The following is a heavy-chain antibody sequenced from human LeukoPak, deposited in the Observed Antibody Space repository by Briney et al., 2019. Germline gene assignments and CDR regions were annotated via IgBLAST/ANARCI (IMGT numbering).Heavy chain of an antibody. CDR2: ISSSDSTI. D-gene: IGHD4-23*01. Sequence: PGGSLRLSCAASGFTFSSYEMHWVRQAPGKGLEWVSYISSSDSTIYYADSVKGRFTISRDNARNSLYLQMNSLRAGDTAVYYCARDYGGSSPFDYWGQGTLVTVSS. CDR3: ARDYGGSSPFDY. V-gene: IGHV3-48*03. CDR1: GFTFSSYE. J-gene: IGHJ4*02.